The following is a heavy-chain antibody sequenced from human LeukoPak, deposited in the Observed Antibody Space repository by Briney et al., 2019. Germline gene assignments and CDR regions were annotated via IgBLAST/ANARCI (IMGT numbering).Heavy chain of an antibody. D-gene: IGHD6-19*01. J-gene: IGHJ4*02. Sequence: QPGGSLRLSCAASGFTFSSYAMRWVRQAPGKGLEWVAVISYDGSNKYYADSVKGRFTISRDNSKNTLYLQMNSLRAEDTAVYYCARAPTGIAVADWGYYFDYWGQGTPVAVSS. V-gene: IGHV3-30-3*01. CDR1: GFTFSSYA. CDR2: ISYDGSNK. CDR3: ARAPTGIAVADWGYYFDY.